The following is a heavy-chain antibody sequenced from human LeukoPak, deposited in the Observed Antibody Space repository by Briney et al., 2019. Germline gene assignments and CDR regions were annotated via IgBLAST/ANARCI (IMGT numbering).Heavy chain of an antibody. CDR1: GFTFSTYE. CDR2: ISYDGSNK. Sequence: GGSLRLSCAASGFTFSTYEMNWVRQAPGKGLEWVAVISYDGSNKYYADSVKGRFTISRDNSKNTLYLQMNSLRAEDTAVYYCARVGGSYLGYYGMDVWGQGTTVTVSS. J-gene: IGHJ6*02. D-gene: IGHD1-26*01. V-gene: IGHV3-30*04. CDR3: ARVGGSYLGYYGMDV.